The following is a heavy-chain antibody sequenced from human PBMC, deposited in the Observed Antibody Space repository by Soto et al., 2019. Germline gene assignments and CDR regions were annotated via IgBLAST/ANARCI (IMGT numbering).Heavy chain of an antibody. J-gene: IGHJ3*02. CDR3: ARPPVGISMKLVAFEI. V-gene: IGHV4-30-4*01. CDR2: ISYSGNT. CDR1: GTSISSDVYY. D-gene: IGHD1-20*01. Sequence: PSETLSLTCTVSGTSISSDVYYWSWIRQPPEKGLEWIGYISYSGNTYYNPSLMSRLTISLDTSKNQFSLKLDSVTAADTAVYYCARPPVGISMKLVAFEIWGQGTMVTVSS.